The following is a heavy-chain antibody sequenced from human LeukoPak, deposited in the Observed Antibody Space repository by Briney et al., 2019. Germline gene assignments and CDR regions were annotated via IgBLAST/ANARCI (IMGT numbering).Heavy chain of an antibody. Sequence: SVKVSCKASGGTFSSYAISWVRQAPGQGLEWMGGIIPIFGTANYAQKFQGRVTITADESTSTAYMELSSLRSEDTAVYSCARGPYCSGGSCYSRYYYGMDVWGKGTTVTVSS. J-gene: IGHJ6*04. CDR1: GGTFSSYA. CDR2: IIPIFGTA. D-gene: IGHD2-15*01. V-gene: IGHV1-69*01. CDR3: ARGPYCSGGSCYSRYYYGMDV.